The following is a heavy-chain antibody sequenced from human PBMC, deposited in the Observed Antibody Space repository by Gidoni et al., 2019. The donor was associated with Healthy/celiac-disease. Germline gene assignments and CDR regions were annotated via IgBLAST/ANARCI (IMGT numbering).Heavy chain of an antibody. CDR1: GFTCSSYA. CDR3: AKREGYYGSGGLFDY. Sequence: EVQLLESGGGLVQPGGSLRLSCAASGFTCSSYAMSWVRQAPGKGLEWVSAISGSGGSTYYADSVKGRFTISRDNSKNTLYLQMNSLRAEDTAVYYCAKREGYYGSGGLFDYWGQGTLVTVSS. J-gene: IGHJ4*02. V-gene: IGHV3-23*01. D-gene: IGHD3-10*01. CDR2: ISGSGGST.